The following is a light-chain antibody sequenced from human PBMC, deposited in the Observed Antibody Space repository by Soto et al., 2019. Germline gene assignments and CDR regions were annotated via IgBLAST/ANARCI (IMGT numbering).Light chain of an antibody. J-gene: IGKJ4*01. V-gene: IGKV3-15*01. Sequence: ERVLTQAAAALSVTPGERATLSCRASHDVSSRLAWYQQKPGQAPRLLIYGASTRATGLPARFSGSGSGTEFTLTISSLQSEDFAVYYCQHYTNWPLTFGGGTKVDIK. CDR2: GAS. CDR1: HDVSSR. CDR3: QHYTNWPLT.